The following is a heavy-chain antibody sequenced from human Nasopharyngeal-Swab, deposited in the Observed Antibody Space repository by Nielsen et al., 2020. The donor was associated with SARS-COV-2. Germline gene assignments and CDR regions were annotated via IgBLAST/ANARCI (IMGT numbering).Heavy chain of an antibody. V-gene: IGHV3-21*01. CDR2: ISSDSGAK. CDR1: GFSFSTST. Sequence: GESLTISCAASGFSFSTSTMNWVRQAPGKGLAWLSSISSDSGAKYHADSVKGRFTISRDNAKNSLYLEMNSLRAEDTAVYYCLRGDRRDYWGPGTLVSVSS. D-gene: IGHD3-22*01. J-gene: IGHJ4*02. CDR3: LRGDRRDY.